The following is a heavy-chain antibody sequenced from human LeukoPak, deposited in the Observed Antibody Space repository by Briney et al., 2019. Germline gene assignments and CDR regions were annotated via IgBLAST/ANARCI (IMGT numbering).Heavy chain of an antibody. Sequence: GEALLISCKGSGYRFTSYWISWVRQMPGKGLEWMGRIDPRDSYTNYSPSFQGHVTISADKSTSTAYLQWSSLKASDTAMYYCARHEGSGSYYSYWGQGTLVTVSS. CDR2: IDPRDSYT. V-gene: IGHV5-10-1*01. CDR1: GYRFTSYW. CDR3: ARHEGSGSYYSY. J-gene: IGHJ4*02. D-gene: IGHD1-26*01.